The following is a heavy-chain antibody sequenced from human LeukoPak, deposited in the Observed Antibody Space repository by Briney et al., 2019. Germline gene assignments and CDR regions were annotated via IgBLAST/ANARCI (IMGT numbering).Heavy chain of an antibody. D-gene: IGHD3-10*01. Sequence: PGRPLRLSCAASGFTFSSYGMHWVRQAPGKGLEWVAVIWYDGSNKYYADSVKGRFTISRDNSKNTLYLQMNSLRAEDTAVYYCARDQPGIGAFDIWGQGTMVTVSS. V-gene: IGHV3-33*01. CDR2: IWYDGSNK. CDR1: GFTFSSYG. CDR3: ARDQPGIGAFDI. J-gene: IGHJ3*02.